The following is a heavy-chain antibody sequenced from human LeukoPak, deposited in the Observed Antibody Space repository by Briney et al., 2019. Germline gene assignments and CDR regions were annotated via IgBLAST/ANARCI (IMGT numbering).Heavy chain of an antibody. CDR3: ARPLDY. J-gene: IGHJ4*02. CDR1: GYTFTSYG. CDR2: ISAYNSNT. V-gene: IGHV1-18*01. Sequence: SLRLSCTASGYTFTSYGISWVRQAPGQGLEWMGCISAYNSNTNYAQKLQGRVTMTTDTSTSTAYMKLRSLSSDDTAVYYCARPLDYWGQGTLVTVSS.